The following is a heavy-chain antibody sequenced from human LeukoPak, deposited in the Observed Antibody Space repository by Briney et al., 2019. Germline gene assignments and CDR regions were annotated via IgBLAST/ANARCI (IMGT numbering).Heavy chain of an antibody. Sequence: PSETLSLTCTVSGGSISSYYWGWIRQPPGKGLEWIGSIYYSGSTYYNPSLKSRVTISVDTSKNQFSLKLSSVTAADTAVYYCARQWGRYDSSGYYYRGAFDIWGQGTMVTVSS. CDR1: GGSISSYY. J-gene: IGHJ3*02. V-gene: IGHV4-39*01. CDR3: ARQWGRYDSSGYYYRGAFDI. D-gene: IGHD3-22*01. CDR2: IYYSGST.